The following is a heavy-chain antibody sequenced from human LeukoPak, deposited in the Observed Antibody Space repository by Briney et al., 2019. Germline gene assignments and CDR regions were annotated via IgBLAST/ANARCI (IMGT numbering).Heavy chain of an antibody. CDR3: AGGYCSGGSCYWFDP. V-gene: IGHV4-59*11. J-gene: IGHJ5*02. CDR2: VYYSGST. CDR1: GGSISSHY. D-gene: IGHD2-15*01. Sequence: ASKTLSLTCTVSGGSISSHYWSWIRQPPGKGLEWIGYVYYSGSTNYNPSLKSRLTISLDTSKNQFSLKLSSVTAADTAVYYCAGGYCSGGSCYWFDPWGQGTLVTVSS.